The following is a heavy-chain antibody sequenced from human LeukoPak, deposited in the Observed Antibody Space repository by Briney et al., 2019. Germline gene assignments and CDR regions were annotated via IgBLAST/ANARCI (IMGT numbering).Heavy chain of an antibody. V-gene: IGHV3-64*01. Sequence: GGSLRLSCAASGFTFSSYAMHWVRQAPGKGLEYVSAISSNGGSTYYANSVKGRFTISRDNSKNTPYLQMGSLRAEDMAVYYCARGGGVVVTASFDYWGQGTLVTVSS. D-gene: IGHD2-21*02. CDR2: ISSNGGST. J-gene: IGHJ4*02. CDR3: ARGGGVVVTASFDY. CDR1: GFTFSSYA.